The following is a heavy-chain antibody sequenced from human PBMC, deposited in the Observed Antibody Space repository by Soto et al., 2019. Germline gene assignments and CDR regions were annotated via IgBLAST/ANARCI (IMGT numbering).Heavy chain of an antibody. CDR1: GFTFSSYS. Sequence: GGSLRLSCAASGFTFSSYSMNWVRQAPGKGLGWVSSISSSSSYIYYADSVKGRFTISRDNAKNSLYLQMNSLRAEDTAVYYCARESPPGKYTAMDHTIDYWGQGTLVTVPQ. D-gene: IGHD5-18*01. V-gene: IGHV3-21*01. CDR2: ISSSSSYI. J-gene: IGHJ4*02. CDR3: ARESPPGKYTAMDHTIDY.